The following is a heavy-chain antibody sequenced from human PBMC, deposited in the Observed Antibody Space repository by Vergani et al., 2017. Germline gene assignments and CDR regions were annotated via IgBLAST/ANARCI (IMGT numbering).Heavy chain of an antibody. J-gene: IGHJ6*02. CDR2: IRYDGSNK. D-gene: IGHD2-15*01. CDR3: AKDGSGGDYYYGMDV. CDR1: GFIFQNYT. V-gene: IGHV3-30*02. Sequence: QVNLVGSGGGVVQPGRSLRLSCATYGFIFQNYTMHWVRQAPGKGLEWVAFIRYDGSNKYYADSVKGRFTISRDNSKNTLYLQMNSLRAEDTAVYYCAKDGSGGDYYYGMDVWGQGTTVTVSS.